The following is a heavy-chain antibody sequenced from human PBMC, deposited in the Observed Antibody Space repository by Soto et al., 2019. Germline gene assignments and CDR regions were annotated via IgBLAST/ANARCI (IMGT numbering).Heavy chain of an antibody. J-gene: IGHJ5*02. D-gene: IGHD4-17*01. CDR2: MNPNSGNT. CDR3: AYGDFNRGGNWFDP. V-gene: IGHV1-8*01. CDR1: GYTFTSYD. Sequence: ASVKVSCKASGYTFTSYDINWVRQATGQGLEWMGWMNPNSGNTGYAQKFQGRVTMTRNSSISTAYMELSSLRSEDTAVYYCAYGDFNRGGNWFDPWGQGTLVTVSS.